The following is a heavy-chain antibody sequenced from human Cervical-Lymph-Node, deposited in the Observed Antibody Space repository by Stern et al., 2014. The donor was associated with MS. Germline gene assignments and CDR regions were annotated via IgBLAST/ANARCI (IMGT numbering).Heavy chain of an antibody. CDR2: IYPGDSDT. CDR3: ARERHCGGDCYSGYDAFDI. CDR1: GYSFTRDW. V-gene: IGHV5-51*01. D-gene: IGHD2-21*02. Sequence: EVQLVESGAEVKKPGESLKISCKGSGYSFTRDWIGWVRQMPGKGLEWMGIIYPGDSDTRYSPSFQGQVTISADKSINTTYLQWSSLKASDTAIYYCARERHCGGDCYSGYDAFDIWGQGTMVTVSS. J-gene: IGHJ3*02.